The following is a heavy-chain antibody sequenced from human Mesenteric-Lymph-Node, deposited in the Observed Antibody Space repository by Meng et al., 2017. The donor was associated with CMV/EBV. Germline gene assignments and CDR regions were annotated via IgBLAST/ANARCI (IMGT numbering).Heavy chain of an antibody. CDR1: GYTFTSYG. J-gene: IGHJ4*02. CDR2: ISAYNGNT. V-gene: IGHV1-18*01. D-gene: IGHD2/OR15-2a*01. CDR3: ARERFESGEYYQPLPGYFDH. Sequence: ASVKVSCKASGYTFTSYGISWVRQAPGQGLEWMGWISAYNGNTNYAQKLQGRVTMTTDTSTSTAYMELRSLRSDDTAVYYCARERFESGEYYQPLPGYFDHWGQGTLVTVSS.